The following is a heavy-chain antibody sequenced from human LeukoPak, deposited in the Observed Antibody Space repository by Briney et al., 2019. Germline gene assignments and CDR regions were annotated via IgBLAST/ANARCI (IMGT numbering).Heavy chain of an antibody. Sequence: PLETLSLTCTVSGGSMSTGFYFWSWIRQAAGKGLEWIECVNKDGSTNHNPSLKSRVTVSIDTSKNHFSLKLNSVTAADTAVYYCARGGIVGATVNWFDPWGQGTLVTVSS. CDR1: GGSMSTGFYF. D-gene: IGHD1-26*01. J-gene: IGHJ5*02. CDR2: VNKDGST. CDR3: ARGGIVGATVNWFDP. V-gene: IGHV4-61*02.